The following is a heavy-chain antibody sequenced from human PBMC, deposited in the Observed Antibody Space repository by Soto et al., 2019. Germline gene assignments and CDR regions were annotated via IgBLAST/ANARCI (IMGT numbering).Heavy chain of an antibody. D-gene: IGHD4-17*01. CDR1: GYTFTSYD. CDR3: ARVKMDYGDYVDYYYGMDV. J-gene: IGHJ6*02. V-gene: IGHV1-8*01. CDR2: MNPNSGNT. Sequence: GASVKVSCKASGYTFTSYDINWVRQATGQGLEWMGWMNPNSGNTGYAQKFQGRVTMTRNTSISTAYMELSSLRSEDTAVYYCARVKMDYGDYVDYYYGMDVWGQGTTVTVSS.